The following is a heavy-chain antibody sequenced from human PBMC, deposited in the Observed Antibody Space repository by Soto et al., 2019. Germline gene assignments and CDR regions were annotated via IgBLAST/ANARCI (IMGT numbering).Heavy chain of an antibody. J-gene: IGHJ6*03. CDR1: GFTFSSYA. Sequence: GGSLRLSCAASGFTFSSYAMSWVRQAPGKGLEWVSAISGSGGSTYYADSVKGRFTISRDNSKNTLYLQMNSLRAEDTAVYYCAKSLLRIAAAEWPLGDYAQASSMDVWGKGTTVTVSS. D-gene: IGHD6-13*01. CDR2: ISGSGGST. V-gene: IGHV3-23*01. CDR3: AKSLLRIAAAEWPLGDYAQASSMDV.